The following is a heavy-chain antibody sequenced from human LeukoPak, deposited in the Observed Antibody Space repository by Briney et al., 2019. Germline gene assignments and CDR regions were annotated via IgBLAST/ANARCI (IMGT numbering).Heavy chain of an antibody. V-gene: IGHV4-31*03. J-gene: IGHJ5*02. CDR1: GGSISSGGYY. D-gene: IGHD3-10*01. Sequence: PSETLSLTCTVSGGSISSGGYYWSWIRQHPGKGLEWIGYIHYSGSTYYNPSLKSRVTISVDTSKTHFSLRLSSVTAADTAVYYCAKLGNYYGSGSYPFDPWGQGTLVTVSS. CDR3: AKLGNYYGSGSYPFDP. CDR2: IHYSGST.